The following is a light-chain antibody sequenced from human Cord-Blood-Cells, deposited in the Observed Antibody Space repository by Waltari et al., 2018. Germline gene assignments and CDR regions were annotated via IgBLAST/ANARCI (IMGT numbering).Light chain of an antibody. CDR1: QSVSSN. CDR2: GAS. J-gene: IGKJ1*01. V-gene: IGKV3-15*01. CDR3: QQYNNWPRT. Sequence: EIVMTQSPATLSESPGERATLSCRASQSVSSNLAWYQQKPGQAPRLLTYGASTRATGIPARFSGSGSGTEFTLTISSLQSEDFAVYYCQQYNNWPRTFGQGTKVEIK.